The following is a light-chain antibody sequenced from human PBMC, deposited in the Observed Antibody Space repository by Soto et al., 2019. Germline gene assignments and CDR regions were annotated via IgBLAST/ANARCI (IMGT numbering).Light chain of an antibody. J-gene: IGKJ2*01. Sequence: EIVLTQSPATLSLSPGERATLSCRASQSVSSNYLTWYQQKPDQAPRLLIYGASSRATGIPDRFSGSGSGTDFTLTISGLEPEDFAVYYCQHYGGSLYTFGQGTKLEIK. V-gene: IGKV3-20*01. CDR1: QSVSSNY. CDR2: GAS. CDR3: QHYGGSLYT.